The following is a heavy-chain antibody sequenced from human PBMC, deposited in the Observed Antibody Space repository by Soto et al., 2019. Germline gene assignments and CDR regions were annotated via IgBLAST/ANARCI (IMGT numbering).Heavy chain of an antibody. J-gene: IGHJ4*02. CDR1: GRSISSVNYY. CDR3: ARYGSGECNRGSCYSPFDY. Sequence: QVQLQESGPGLVKPSQTLSLTCTVSGRSISSVNYYWSWIRQSPGKGLEWIGYIYYSGSTHYNPSLRSRVTISVDTSKNQFSLKLSSVTAADTAVYYCARYGSGECNRGSCYSPFDYWGQGTLVTVSS. CDR2: IYYSGST. V-gene: IGHV4-30-4*01. D-gene: IGHD2-15*01.